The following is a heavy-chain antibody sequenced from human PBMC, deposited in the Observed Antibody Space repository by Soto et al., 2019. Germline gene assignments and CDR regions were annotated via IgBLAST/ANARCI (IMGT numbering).Heavy chain of an antibody. D-gene: IGHD6-19*01. J-gene: IGHJ6*02. CDR1: GGTFSSYA. CDR3: ASKQWLPYYYYGMDV. Sequence: SVKVSCKASGGTFSSYAISWVRQAPGQGLEWMGGIIPIFGTANYAQKFQGRVTITANESTSTAYMELSSLRSEDTAVYYCASKQWLPYYYYGMDVWGQGTTVTVSS. V-gene: IGHV1-69*13. CDR2: IIPIFGTA.